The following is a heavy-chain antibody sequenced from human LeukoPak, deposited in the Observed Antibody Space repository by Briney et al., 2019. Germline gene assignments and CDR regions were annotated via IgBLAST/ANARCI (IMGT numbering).Heavy chain of an antibody. CDR3: AGGSRATQGY. V-gene: IGHV1-69*06. J-gene: IGHJ4*02. CDR2: ITPVFGTV. D-gene: IGHD6-19*01. Sequence: EWMGGITPVFGTVDYAQKFQDRVTIIADISTTTVYMELSSLVSEDTAVYYCAGGSRATQGYWGQGTLVTVSS.